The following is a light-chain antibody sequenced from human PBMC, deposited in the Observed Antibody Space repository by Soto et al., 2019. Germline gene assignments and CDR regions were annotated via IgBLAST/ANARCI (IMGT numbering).Light chain of an antibody. J-gene: IGKJ5*01. CDR3: QQRSNWPPVP. V-gene: IGKV3D-20*02. CDR2: GVS. CDR1: QAVSSSY. Sequence: NLLTQSPGTLSLSPGERATLSCRASQAVSSSYLAWYQQKPGLAPRLLIYGVSSRATGIPDRFSGSGSGTEFTLTISSLQSEDFAVYYCQQRSNWPPVPFGQGTRLEIK.